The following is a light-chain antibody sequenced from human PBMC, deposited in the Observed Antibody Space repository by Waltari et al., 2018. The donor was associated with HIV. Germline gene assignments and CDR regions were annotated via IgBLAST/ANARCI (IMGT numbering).Light chain of an antibody. V-gene: IGKV1-5*03. CDR3: QQYNSYPIT. CDR2: KAS. CDR1: RNISDW. J-gene: IGKJ5*01. Sequence: DIQLTQSPSTLSASVGDRVTIPCRASRNISDWLAWYQQKLGEAPNLLIYKASSLQSGVPFRFSGSGSGTEFTLTISSLQPGDFATYYCQQYNSYPITFGQGTRLEIK.